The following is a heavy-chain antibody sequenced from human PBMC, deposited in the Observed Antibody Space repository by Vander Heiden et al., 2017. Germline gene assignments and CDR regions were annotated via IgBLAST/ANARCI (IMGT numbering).Heavy chain of an antibody. CDR3: AKGYCGTTLCHLHS. J-gene: IGHJ4*02. CDR2: ISWNTGSM. D-gene: IGHD2-2*01. V-gene: IGHV3-9*03. CDR1: GCTFDDYA. Sequence: EVQLVESGGGLVQPGRSLRISCAASGCTFDDYAMPWVRQAPGKGLEWVSSISWNTGSMGYADSVKGRFTISRDNAKNALFLQMNTVRGDDMALYYCAKGYCGTTLCHLHSWGQGTLVTVSS.